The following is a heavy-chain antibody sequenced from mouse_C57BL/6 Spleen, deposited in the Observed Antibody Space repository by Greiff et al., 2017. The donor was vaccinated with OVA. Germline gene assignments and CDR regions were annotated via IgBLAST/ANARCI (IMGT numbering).Heavy chain of an antibody. J-gene: IGHJ3*01. V-gene: IGHV1-66*01. CDR1: GYSFTSYY. CDR3: ARESDDYDESSWFAY. D-gene: IGHD2-4*01. CDR2: IYPGSGNT. Sequence: QVQLQQSGPELVKPGASVKISCKASGYSFTSYYIHWVKQRPGQGLEWIGWIYPGSGNTKYNEKFKGKATLTADTSSSTAYMQLSSLTSEDSAVYYCARESDDYDESSWFAYWGQGTLVTVSA.